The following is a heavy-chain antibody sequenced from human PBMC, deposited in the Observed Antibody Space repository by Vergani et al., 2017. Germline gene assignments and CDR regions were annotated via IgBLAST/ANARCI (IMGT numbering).Heavy chain of an antibody. D-gene: IGHD1-14*01. J-gene: IGHJ4*02. CDR2: ITYNGGRT. Sequence: EVQLLESGGGLVQPGGSLRLSCAASGFTFNIYAMSWVRQAPGKGLEWVSTITYNGGRTYYADSVTGRFTISRDNSKNTLFLQLKTLRAEDTGVYYCARDGRIDAEGTELDYWGQGTLVTVSS. CDR1: GFTFNIYA. CDR3: ARDGRIDAEGTELDY. V-gene: IGHV3-23*01.